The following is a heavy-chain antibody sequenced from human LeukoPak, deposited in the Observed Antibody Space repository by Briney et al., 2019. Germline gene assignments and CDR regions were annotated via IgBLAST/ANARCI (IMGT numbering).Heavy chain of an antibody. V-gene: IGHV1-2*02. CDR2: INPNSGGT. D-gene: IGHD5-18*01. CDR1: GYTFTSYY. CDR3: ARLGSGPGYSYGYGTNFDY. J-gene: IGHJ4*02. Sequence: ASVKVSCKASGYTFTSYYMHWVRQAPGQGLEWMGWINPNSGGTNYAQKFQGRVTMTRDTSISTAYMELSRLRSDDTAVYYCARLGSGPGYSYGYGTNFDYWGQGTLVTVSS.